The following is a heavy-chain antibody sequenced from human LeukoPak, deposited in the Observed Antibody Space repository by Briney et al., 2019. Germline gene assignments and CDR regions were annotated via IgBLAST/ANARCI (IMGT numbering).Heavy chain of an antibody. CDR2: ISAYNGNT. J-gene: IGHJ5*02. CDR1: GYTFTSYG. CDR3: AGDMNIAVAAPGS. Sequence: GASVKVSCKTSGYTFTSYGISWVRQAPGQGLEWMGWISAYNGNTNYAQNLQGRVTMTTDTSTSTAYMELRSLRSDDTAVYYCAGDMNIAVAAPGSWGQGTLVTVSS. V-gene: IGHV1-18*01. D-gene: IGHD6-13*01.